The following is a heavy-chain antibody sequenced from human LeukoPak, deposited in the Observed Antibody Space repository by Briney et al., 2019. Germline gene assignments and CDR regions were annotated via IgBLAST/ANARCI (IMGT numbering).Heavy chain of an antibody. CDR3: ARDRGGLLTCFDP. D-gene: IGHD2-8*02. V-gene: IGHV1-69*01. J-gene: IGHJ5*02. Sequence: IPIFGTATSAQKFQARGTIPADETTSTPYMELSSLRSEDTAVYYCARDRGGLLTCFDPWGQGTLVTVSS. CDR2: IPIFGTA.